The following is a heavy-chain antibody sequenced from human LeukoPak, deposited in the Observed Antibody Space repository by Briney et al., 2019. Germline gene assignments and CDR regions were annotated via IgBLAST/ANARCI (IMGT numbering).Heavy chain of an antibody. CDR3: AELGITMIGGV. CDR2: ISNSGSTT. J-gene: IGHJ6*04. D-gene: IGHD3-10*02. CDR1: GFTFSSYE. Sequence: GGSLRLSCVASGFTFSSYEMKWVRQAPGKGLEWVSYISNSGSTTYYADSVKGRFTISRDNAKNSLYLQMNSLRAEDTAVYYCAELGITMIGGVWGKGTTVTISS. V-gene: IGHV3-48*03.